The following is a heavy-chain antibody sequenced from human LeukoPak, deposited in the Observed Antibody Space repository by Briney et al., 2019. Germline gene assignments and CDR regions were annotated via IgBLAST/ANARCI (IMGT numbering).Heavy chain of an antibody. Sequence: SETLSLTCTVSGGSISSYYWSWIRQPPGKGLEWIGYIYYSGSTNYNPSLKSRVTISVDTSKNQFSLKLRSVNAADTAVYYCARGGYYGSGNDFRFDPWGQGTLVTVSS. V-gene: IGHV4-59*01. D-gene: IGHD3-10*01. J-gene: IGHJ5*02. CDR3: ARGGYYGSGNDFRFDP. CDR2: IYYSGST. CDR1: GGSISSYY.